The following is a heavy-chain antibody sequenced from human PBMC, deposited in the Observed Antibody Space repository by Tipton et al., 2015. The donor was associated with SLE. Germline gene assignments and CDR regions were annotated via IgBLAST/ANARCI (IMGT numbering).Heavy chain of an antibody. CDR2: IYYSGST. V-gene: IGHV4-31*03. J-gene: IGHJ3*02. Sequence: TLSLTCTVSGGSISSGGYYWSWIRQHPGKGLEWIGYIYYSGSTYYNPSLKSRVTISVDTSKNQFSLKLSSVTAADTAVYYCARVEQWLDRNAFDIWGQGTMVTVSS. D-gene: IGHD6-19*01. CDR1: GGSISSGGYY. CDR3: ARVEQWLDRNAFDI.